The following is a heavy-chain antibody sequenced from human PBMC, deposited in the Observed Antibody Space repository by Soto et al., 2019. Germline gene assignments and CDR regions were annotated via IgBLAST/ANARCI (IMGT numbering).Heavy chain of an antibody. CDR1: GFPFTNFA. Sequence: GGSLRLSCAASGFPFTNFAMSWVRQAPGKGLEWVAGIGASGDITWYADSVKGRLSISRDNSKNTLYLQLNSLRFEDTAVYYCAKDDFTDRGDDYFDYWGPGTLVTVSS. V-gene: IGHV3-23*01. J-gene: IGHJ4*02. CDR2: IGASGDIT. D-gene: IGHD2-21*02. CDR3: AKDDFTDRGDDYFDY.